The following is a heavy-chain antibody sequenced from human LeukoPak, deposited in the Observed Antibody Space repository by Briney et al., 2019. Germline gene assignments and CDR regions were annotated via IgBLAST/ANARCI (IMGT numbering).Heavy chain of an antibody. D-gene: IGHD3-22*01. J-gene: IGHJ4*02. V-gene: IGHV3-9*01. CDR3: ARELIALGDSSGLNFDY. CDR2: ISWNSGSI. Sequence: PGGSLRLSCAASGFTFDDYAMHWVRQAPGKGLEWVSGISWNSGSIGYADSVKGRFTISRDNAKNSLYLQMNSLRAEDTALYYCARELIALGDSSGLNFDYWGQGTLVTVSS. CDR1: GFTFDDYA.